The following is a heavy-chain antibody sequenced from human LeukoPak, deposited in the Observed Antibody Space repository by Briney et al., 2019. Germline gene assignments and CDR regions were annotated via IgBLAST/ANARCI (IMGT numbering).Heavy chain of an antibody. D-gene: IGHD3-16*01. J-gene: IGHJ3*02. CDR3: ARDLDFLRTFGGVTAVDAFDI. CDR1: GFTFSDYY. CDR2: ISSSGSTI. V-gene: IGHV3-11*04. Sequence: GGSLRLSCAASGFTFSDYYMSWIRQAPGKGLEWVSYISSSGSTIYYADSVKGRFTISRDNAKNSLYLQMNSLRAEDTAVYYCARDLDFLRTFGGVTAVDAFDIWGQGTMVTVSS.